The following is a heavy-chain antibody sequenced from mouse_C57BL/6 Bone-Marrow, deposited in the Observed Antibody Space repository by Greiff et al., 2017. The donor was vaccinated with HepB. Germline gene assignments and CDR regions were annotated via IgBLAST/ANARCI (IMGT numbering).Heavy chain of an antibody. Sequence: QVHVKQPGAELVKPGASVKLSCKASGYTFTSYWMHWVKQRPGQGLEWIGMIHPNSGSTNYNEKFKSKATLTVDKSSSTAYMQLSSLTSEDSAVYYCARDSSGSAWFAYWGQGTLVTVSA. CDR1: GYTFTSYW. V-gene: IGHV1-64*01. J-gene: IGHJ3*01. D-gene: IGHD3-2*02. CDR3: ARDSSGSAWFAY. CDR2: IHPNSGST.